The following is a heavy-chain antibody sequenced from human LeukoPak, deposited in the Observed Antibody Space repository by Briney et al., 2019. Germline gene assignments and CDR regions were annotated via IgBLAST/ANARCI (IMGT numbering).Heavy chain of an antibody. Sequence: ASVKVSCKVSGSTLSEVSMHWVRQAPGQGLEWMGWISAYNGNTNYAQKLQGRVTMTTDTSTSTAYMELRSLRSDDTAVYYCARALSGWFDPWGQGTLVTVSS. CDR1: GSTLSEVS. J-gene: IGHJ5*02. CDR2: ISAYNGNT. CDR3: ARALSGWFDP. V-gene: IGHV1-18*01.